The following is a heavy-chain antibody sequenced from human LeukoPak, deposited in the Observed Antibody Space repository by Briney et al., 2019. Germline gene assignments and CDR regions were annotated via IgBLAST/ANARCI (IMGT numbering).Heavy chain of an antibody. CDR2: ISAYNGNT. Sequence: ASVNVSCKASGYTFTGYGISWVRQAPGQGLEWMGWISAYNGNTNYAQKLQGRVTMTTDTSTSTAYMELRSLRSDDTAVYYCATPAPLRYFDWLLPHYYYYGMDVWGQGTTVTVSS. J-gene: IGHJ6*02. V-gene: IGHV1-18*01. CDR1: GYTFTGYG. CDR3: ATPAPLRYFDWLLPHYYYYGMDV. D-gene: IGHD3-9*01.